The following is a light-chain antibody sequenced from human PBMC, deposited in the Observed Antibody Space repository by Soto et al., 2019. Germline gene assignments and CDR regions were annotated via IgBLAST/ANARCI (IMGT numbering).Light chain of an antibody. CDR2: EVS. CDR3: TSFTRSSTFV. Sequence: QSVLTQPASLSGAPGPSITISCTGTSSDVGGYNYVSWYQQHPGKAPKLMIYEVSNRPSGVSNRFSGSKSGNTASLTISGLQAEDEADYYCTSFTRSSTFVFRTGTKVTVL. V-gene: IGLV2-14*01. CDR1: SSDVGGYNY. J-gene: IGLJ1*01.